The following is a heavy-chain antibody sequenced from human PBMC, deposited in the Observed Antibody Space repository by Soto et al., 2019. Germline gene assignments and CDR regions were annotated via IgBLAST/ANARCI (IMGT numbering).Heavy chain of an antibody. Sequence: QVQLQQWGAGLLKPSETLSLTCAVYGGSFSGYYWSWIRQSPGKGLEWIGEINHSGSTNYNPSLKSRVTISVDTSKSQFSLKMSSVTAADTAVYYCTRGQRLRSSFDYWGQGTLVTVSS. J-gene: IGHJ4*02. CDR1: GGSFSGYY. D-gene: IGHD5-12*01. V-gene: IGHV4-34*01. CDR3: TRGQRLRSSFDY. CDR2: INHSGST.